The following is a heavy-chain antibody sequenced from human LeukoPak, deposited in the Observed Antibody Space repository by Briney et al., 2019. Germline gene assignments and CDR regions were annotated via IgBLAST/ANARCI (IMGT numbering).Heavy chain of an antibody. J-gene: IGHJ5*02. CDR3: ARDRYRNYYDSSGYPNWFDP. D-gene: IGHD3-22*01. CDR1: GGTFSSYA. V-gene: IGHV1-69*05. Sequence: ASVKVSCKASGGTFSSYAISWVRQAPGQGLEWMGGIIPIFGTANYAQKFQGRVTITTDESTSTAYMELSSLRSEDTAVYYCARDRYRNYYDSSGYPNWFDPWGQGTLVTVSS. CDR2: IIPIFGTA.